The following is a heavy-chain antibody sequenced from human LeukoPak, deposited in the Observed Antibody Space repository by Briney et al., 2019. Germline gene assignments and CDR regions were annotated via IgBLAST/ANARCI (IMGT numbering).Heavy chain of an antibody. Sequence: SETLPLTCTVSGGSISSYYWSWIRQPPGKGLEWIGYIYYSGSTNYNPSLKSRVTISVDTSKNQFSLKLSSVTAADTAVYYCAREHLAARPSNWFDPWGQGTLVTVSS. D-gene: IGHD6-6*01. V-gene: IGHV4-59*01. CDR1: GGSISSYY. CDR2: IYYSGST. J-gene: IGHJ5*02. CDR3: AREHLAARPSNWFDP.